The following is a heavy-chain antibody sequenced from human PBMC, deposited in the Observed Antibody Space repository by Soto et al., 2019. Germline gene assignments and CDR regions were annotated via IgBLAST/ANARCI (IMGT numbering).Heavy chain of an antibody. Sequence: SETLSLTCAVYGGSFSGYYWSWIRQPPGKGLEWIGEINHSGSTNYNPSLKSRVTISVDTSKNQFSLKLGSVTAADTAVYYCARGNNGYSYGYWSRTNDYWGQGTLVTVSS. CDR1: GGSFSGYY. V-gene: IGHV4-34*01. CDR3: ARGNNGYSYGYWSRTNDY. CDR2: INHSGST. D-gene: IGHD5-18*01. J-gene: IGHJ4*02.